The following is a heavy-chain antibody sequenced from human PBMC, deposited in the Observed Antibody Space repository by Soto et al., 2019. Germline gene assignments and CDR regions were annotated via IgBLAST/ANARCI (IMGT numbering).Heavy chain of an antibody. CDR1: GFIFSDYG. Sequence: VQLEESGGGVVQPGRSLRLSCAASGFIFSDYGMHWVRQSPGKGLEWVAVIWFDGGNEYYRDAVKGRFTTSRDNANNVMHLQMNSLVAHNTASYHCSRIGRCGWTSYHFDYSGQGALVTVSS. J-gene: IGHJ4*02. CDR2: IWFDGGNE. D-gene: IGHD6-19*01. CDR3: SRIGRCGWTSYHFDY. V-gene: IGHV3-33*01.